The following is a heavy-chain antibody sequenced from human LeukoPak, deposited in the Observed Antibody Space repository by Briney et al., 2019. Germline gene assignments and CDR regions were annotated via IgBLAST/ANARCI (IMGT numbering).Heavy chain of an antibody. CDR2: IYYSGST. V-gene: IGHV4-39*07. Sequence: PSETLSLTCTVSGGSIRSSSYSWGWIRQPPGRGLEWIGRIYYSGSTYYNPSLKSRVTISVDTSKNQFSLKLSSVTAADTAVYYCVFLSENWYFDLWGRGTLVTVSS. CDR3: VFLSENWYFDL. CDR1: GGSIRSSSYS. J-gene: IGHJ2*01. D-gene: IGHD2/OR15-2a*01.